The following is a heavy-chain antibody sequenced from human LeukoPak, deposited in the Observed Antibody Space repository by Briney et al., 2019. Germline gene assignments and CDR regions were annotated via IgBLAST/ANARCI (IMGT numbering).Heavy chain of an antibody. CDR3: AREARWFSYFDL. CDR2: ISYDGSNK. CDR1: GFTFSSYA. Sequence: PGRSLRLSCAAPGFTFSSYAMHWVRQAPGKGLEWVAVISYDGSNKYYADSVKGRFTISRDNSKNTLYLQMNSLRAEDTAVYYCAREARWFSYFDLWGRGTLVTVSS. V-gene: IGHV3-30-3*01. D-gene: IGHD3-10*01. J-gene: IGHJ2*01.